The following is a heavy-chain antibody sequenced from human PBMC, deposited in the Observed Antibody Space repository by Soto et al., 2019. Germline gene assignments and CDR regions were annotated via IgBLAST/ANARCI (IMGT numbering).Heavy chain of an antibody. CDR2: IYYSGST. CDR3: ARDRAKWKDYYYYGMDV. D-gene: IGHD1-20*01. J-gene: IGHJ6*02. V-gene: IGHV4-30-4*01. CDR1: GGSISSGDDF. Sequence: QVQLQESGPGLVKPSQTLSLTCTVSGGSISSGDDFWTWIRQPPGKGLEWIGYIYYSGSTYYNPSLKSQLTMSVDMSKNQFSPKLSSVTAADTAVYYCARDRAKWKDYYYYGMDVWGQGTTVTVSS.